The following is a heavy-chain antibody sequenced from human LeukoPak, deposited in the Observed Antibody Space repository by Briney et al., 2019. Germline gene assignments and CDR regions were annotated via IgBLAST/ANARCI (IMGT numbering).Heavy chain of an antibody. CDR1: GFTFDDYG. Sequence: PGGSLRLSCVASGFTFDDYGMSWVRQAPGKGLEWVSGINWNGGSTGYADSVKGRFTISRDNAKNSLYLQMNSLRAEDTAVYYCARDNALRYFDWLLSDRSWFDPWGQGTLVTVSS. J-gene: IGHJ5*02. CDR2: INWNGGST. D-gene: IGHD3-9*01. CDR3: ARDNALRYFDWLLSDRSWFDP. V-gene: IGHV3-20*04.